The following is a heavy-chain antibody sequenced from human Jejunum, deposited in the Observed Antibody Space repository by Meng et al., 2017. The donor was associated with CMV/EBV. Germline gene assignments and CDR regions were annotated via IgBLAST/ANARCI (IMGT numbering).Heavy chain of an antibody. CDR1: GSIRSGDYY. D-gene: IGHD3-22*01. Sequence: GSIRSGDYYWSWIRQPPGKGMEWIGYIYYSGSTYYNPYLKSRVTISVDTSKNQFSLKLSSVTAADTAVYYCARSPARGYSWVGWFDPWGQGTLVTVSS. V-gene: IGHV4-30-4*08. CDR2: IYYSGST. CDR3: ARSPARGYSWVGWFDP. J-gene: IGHJ5*02.